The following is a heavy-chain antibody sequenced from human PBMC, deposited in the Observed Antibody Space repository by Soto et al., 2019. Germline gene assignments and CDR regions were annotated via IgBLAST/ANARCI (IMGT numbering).Heavy chain of an antibody. CDR3: TRDPPWANQQQPNDY. CDR2: IRSKAYGGTT. Sequence: PGGSLRLSCTASGFTFGDYAMSWFRQAPGKGLEWVGFIRSKAYGGTTEYAASVKGRFTISRDDSKSIAYLQMNSLKTEDTAVYYCTRDPPWANQQQPNDYWGQGTLVTVSS. V-gene: IGHV3-49*03. D-gene: IGHD6-13*01. CDR1: GFTFGDYA. J-gene: IGHJ4*02.